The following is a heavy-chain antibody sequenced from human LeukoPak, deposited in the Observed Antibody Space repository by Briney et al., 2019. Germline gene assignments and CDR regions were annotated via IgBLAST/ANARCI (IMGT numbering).Heavy chain of an antibody. CDR3: ARSQGRRFLPTPPYMDV. CDR2: IYTSGST. D-gene: IGHD1-26*01. CDR1: GGSISSYY. J-gene: IGHJ6*03. Sequence: PSETLSLTCTVSGGSISSYYWSWIRQPAGKGLEWIGRIYTSGSTNYNPSLKSRVTMSVDTSKNQFSLKLSSVTAADTAVHYCARSQGRRFLPTPPYMDVWGKGTTVTVSS. V-gene: IGHV4-4*07.